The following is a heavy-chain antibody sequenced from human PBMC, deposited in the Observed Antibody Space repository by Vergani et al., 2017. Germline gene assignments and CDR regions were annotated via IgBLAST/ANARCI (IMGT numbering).Heavy chain of an antibody. Sequence: EVQLLESGGGLVQPGGSLRLSCVASGFTFSHYSMNWVRQAPGKGLEWVSSISGNNDDVYYADSVKGRFTISRDNAKNSLYLDMSSLRAEDTAVYYCARGIAVAGLDYYYYYYMDVWGKGTTVTVSS. V-gene: IGHV3-21*04. CDR2: ISGNNDDV. CDR1: GFTFSHYS. CDR3: ARGIAVAGLDYYYYYYMDV. J-gene: IGHJ6*03. D-gene: IGHD6-19*01.